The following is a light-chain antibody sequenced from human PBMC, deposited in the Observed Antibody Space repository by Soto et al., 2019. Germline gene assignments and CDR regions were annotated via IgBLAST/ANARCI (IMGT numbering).Light chain of an antibody. CDR3: QQSYSSPYT. CDR1: QSISSY. Sequence: IQMTQSPSSLSASVGDRVTITCRASQSISSYLNWYQQKPGKAPELLIYAASNLKSGVSSRFSGSGSGTDFTLSISSLQPEDFASYHCQQSYSSPYTFGQGTKLEIK. V-gene: IGKV1-39*01. CDR2: AAS. J-gene: IGKJ2*01.